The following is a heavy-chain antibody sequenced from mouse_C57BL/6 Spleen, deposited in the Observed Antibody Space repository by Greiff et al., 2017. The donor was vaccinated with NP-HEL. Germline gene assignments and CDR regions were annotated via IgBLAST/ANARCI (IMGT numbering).Heavy chain of an antibody. CDR3: ASPYDYGPWFAY. Sequence: EVQLVESGGGLVKPGGSPKLSCAASGFTFSDYGMHWVRQAPEKGLEWVAYISSGSSTIYYADTVKGRFTISRDNAKNTLFLQMTSLRSEDTAMYYCASPYDYGPWFAYWGQGTLVTVSA. J-gene: IGHJ3*01. CDR1: GFTFSDYG. CDR2: ISSGSSTI. D-gene: IGHD2-4*01. V-gene: IGHV5-17*01.